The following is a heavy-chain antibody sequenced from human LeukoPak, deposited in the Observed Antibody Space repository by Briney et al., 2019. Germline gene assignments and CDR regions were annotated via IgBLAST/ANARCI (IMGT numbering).Heavy chain of an antibody. Sequence: SETLSLTCTVSGGSITNYYWSWIRQPPGKELEWIGYIYYSGSTNYNPSLKSRVTISVDTSKNQFSLKLSSVTAADTAVYYCARGFRGYYYYYYGMDVWGQGTTVTVSS. V-gene: IGHV4-59*01. J-gene: IGHJ6*02. CDR1: GGSITNYY. CDR3: ARGFRGYYYYYYGMDV. D-gene: IGHD3-22*01. CDR2: IYYSGST.